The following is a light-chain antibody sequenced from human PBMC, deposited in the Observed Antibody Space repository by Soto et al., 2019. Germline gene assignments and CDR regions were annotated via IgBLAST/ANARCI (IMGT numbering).Light chain of an antibody. J-gene: IGLJ1*01. CDR3: QSYDSSLSAYV. Sequence: QSVLTQPPSVSGAPGQRVTISCPGSSCNVGAGYDVHWYQQLPGTAPKLLIYGNSNRPSGVPDRFSGSKSGTSASLAITGLQAEDEADYYCQSYDSSLSAYVFGTGTKVTVL. V-gene: IGLV1-40*01. CDR2: GNS. CDR1: SCNVGAGYD.